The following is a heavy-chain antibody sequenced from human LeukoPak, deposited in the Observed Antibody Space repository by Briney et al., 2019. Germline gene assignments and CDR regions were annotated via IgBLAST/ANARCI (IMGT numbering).Heavy chain of an antibody. Sequence: ASVQVSCKSSGYTFTDYYMHWVRQAPGQGLEWMGWINPYSGGTNYAQKFQGRVTMTRDTSISTAYMQLSRLTSDDTAVYYCARVVVAATNWFDPWGRGTLVTVSS. CDR2: INPYSGGT. V-gene: IGHV1-2*02. CDR1: GYTFTDYY. CDR3: ARVVVAATNWFDP. J-gene: IGHJ5*02. D-gene: IGHD2-15*01.